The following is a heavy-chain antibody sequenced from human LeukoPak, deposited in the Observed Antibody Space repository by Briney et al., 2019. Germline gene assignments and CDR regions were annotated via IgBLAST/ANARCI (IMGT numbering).Heavy chain of an antibody. CDR2: IYYSGST. J-gene: IGHJ4*02. CDR3: ARHDAGIAARTYFDY. V-gene: IGHV4-59*08. Sequence: SETLSLTCTVSGDSISSYSWSWIRQPPGKGLEWIGYIYYSGSTNYNPSLKSRVTISVDTSKNQFSLKLSSVTAADTAVYYCARHDAGIAARTYFDYWGQGTLVTVSS. CDR1: GDSISSYS. D-gene: IGHD6-6*01.